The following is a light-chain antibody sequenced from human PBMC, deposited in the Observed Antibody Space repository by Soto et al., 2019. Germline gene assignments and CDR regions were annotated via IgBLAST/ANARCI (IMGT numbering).Light chain of an antibody. CDR2: EVS. V-gene: IGLV2-14*01. CDR1: SSDVGGYDY. J-gene: IGLJ1*01. CDR3: TSYTSSSARV. Sequence: QSVLTHPASVSGSAGQSITISCTGTSSDVGGYDYVSWYQQHPGKAPNLIIYEVSNRPSGISNRFSGSKSGNTASLTISGLQAEDEADYYCTSYTSSSARVFGTGTKVTVL.